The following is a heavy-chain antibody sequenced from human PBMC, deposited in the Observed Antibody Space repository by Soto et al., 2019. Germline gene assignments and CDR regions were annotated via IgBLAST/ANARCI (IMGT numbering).Heavy chain of an antibody. Sequence: EVQLLESGGGLVQTGGSLRLSCAASGFTFNNYAMSWVRQAPGKGLEWVSLISGSGATTAYAASVRGRFTISRDNSRNTVYLHMSSLRAEDTAVYYCAKGATLLGVVINWGQGTLVTVSS. CDR2: ISGSGATT. V-gene: IGHV3-23*01. D-gene: IGHD3-3*01. J-gene: IGHJ4*02. CDR3: AKGATLLGVVIN. CDR1: GFTFNNYA.